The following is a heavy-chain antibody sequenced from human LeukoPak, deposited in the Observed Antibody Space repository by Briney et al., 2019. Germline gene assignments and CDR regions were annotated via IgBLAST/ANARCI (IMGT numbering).Heavy chain of an antibody. CDR3: ARRHSSSYYYDRSGYYFAFDI. CDR2: FSPGDSDT. J-gene: IGHJ3*02. CDR1: GYSFPSYW. Sequence: PGESLKTSCKGSGYSFPSYWIGWVRHMPGKGLGTMGIFSPGDSDTSYSQPFQEQFTISADKSISTAYRQWSRLKASDTAMYYCARRHSSSYYYDRSGYYFAFDIWGQGTMVTVSS. V-gene: IGHV5-51*01. D-gene: IGHD3-22*01.